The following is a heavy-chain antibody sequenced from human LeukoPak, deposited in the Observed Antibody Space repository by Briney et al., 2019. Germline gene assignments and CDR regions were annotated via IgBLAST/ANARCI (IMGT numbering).Heavy chain of an antibody. Sequence: GGSLRLSCAASEFAFSSYWMSWVRQAPGKGLEWVANIKQDGSEKYYVDSVKGRFTISRDNAKSSLYLQMNSLRAEDTAVYFCVSGRVVTAIYAFDIWGQGTMVTVSS. CDR2: IKQDGSEK. CDR3: VSGRVVTAIYAFDI. J-gene: IGHJ3*02. D-gene: IGHD2-21*02. V-gene: IGHV3-7*01. CDR1: EFAFSSYW.